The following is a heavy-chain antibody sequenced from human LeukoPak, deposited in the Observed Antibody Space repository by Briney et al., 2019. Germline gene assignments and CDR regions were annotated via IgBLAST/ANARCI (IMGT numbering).Heavy chain of an antibody. CDR2: ISSSGSTI. Sequence: NSGGSLRHSCAASGFTFSYFYMSWIRQAPGKGLEWVSYISSSGSTIFYADSVKGRFTISRDNAKNSLYLQMNSLRAEDTAVYYCARSVVAATETFDYWGQGTLVTVSS. CDR3: ARSVVAATETFDY. J-gene: IGHJ4*02. V-gene: IGHV3-11*04. D-gene: IGHD2-15*01. CDR1: GFTFSYFY.